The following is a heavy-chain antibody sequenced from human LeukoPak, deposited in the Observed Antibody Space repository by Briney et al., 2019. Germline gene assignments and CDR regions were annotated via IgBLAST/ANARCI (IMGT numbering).Heavy chain of an antibody. V-gene: IGHV3-9*03. CDR2: INWNSGSI. CDR1: GFTFDDYA. Sequence: GRSLRLSCAASGFTFDDYAMHWVRQGPGKGLELVSGINWNSGSIGYAESVRGRFTITRDNAKNSLYLQMNSLRAEDMALYYCAKDMNRFQPVQIAVAVPGGFDIWGQGTMVTVSS. D-gene: IGHD6-19*01. CDR3: AKDMNRFQPVQIAVAVPGGFDI. J-gene: IGHJ3*02.